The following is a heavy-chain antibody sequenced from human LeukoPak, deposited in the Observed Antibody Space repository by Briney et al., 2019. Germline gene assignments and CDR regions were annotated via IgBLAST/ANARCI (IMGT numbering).Heavy chain of an antibody. CDR1: GFTFSSYW. CDR3: ARDWYCSGGSCYSNDAFDI. Sequence: GGSLRLSCAASGFTFSSYWMSWVRQAPGKGLEWVANIKQDGSEKYYVGSVKGRFTISRDNAKNSLYLQMNSLRAEDTAVYYCARDWYCSGGSCYSNDAFDIWGQGTMVTVSS. D-gene: IGHD2-15*01. V-gene: IGHV3-7*01. J-gene: IGHJ3*02. CDR2: IKQDGSEK.